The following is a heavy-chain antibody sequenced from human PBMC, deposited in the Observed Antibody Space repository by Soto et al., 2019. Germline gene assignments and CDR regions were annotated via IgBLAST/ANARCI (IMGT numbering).Heavy chain of an antibody. CDR2: ISSNGIIT. V-gene: IGHV3-30*18. CDR1: GFILSNYG. CDR3: AKSSGGSYQEFDY. D-gene: IGHD1-26*01. J-gene: IGHJ4*02. Sequence: QGQLVESGGGVVQPGRSLILSCAGTGFILSNYGMHWVRQAPGKGLEWVAVISSNGIITYADSVKGRFTISSDNSKNTVNLQMNSLRAEDTGVYYCAKSSGGSYQEFDYWGQGTLVTVSS.